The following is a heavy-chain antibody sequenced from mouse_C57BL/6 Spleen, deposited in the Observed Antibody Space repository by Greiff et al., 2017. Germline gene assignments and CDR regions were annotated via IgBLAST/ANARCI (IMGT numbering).Heavy chain of an antibody. CDR1: GYTFTSYG. CDR2: IYPRSGNT. D-gene: IGHD2-4*01. CDR3: ARGTDYDVFAY. V-gene: IGHV1-81*01. J-gene: IGHJ3*01. Sequence: QVQLQQPGAELVKPGASVKVSCKASGYTFTSYGISWVKQRTGQGLEWIGEIYPRSGNTYYNEKFKGKATLTADKSSSTAYMELRSLTSEDSAVYFCARGTDYDVFAYWGQGTLVTVSA.